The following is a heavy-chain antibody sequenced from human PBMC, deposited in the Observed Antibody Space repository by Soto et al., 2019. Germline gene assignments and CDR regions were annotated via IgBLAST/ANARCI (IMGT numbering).Heavy chain of an antibody. Sequence: GGSLRLSCAASGFTFRSYGMHCVRQAPGKGLEWVAVISYDGSNKYYADSVKGRFTISRDNSKNTLYLQMNSLRAEDTAVYYCAIRASYYDSSGYFDYWGQGTLVTVSS. J-gene: IGHJ4*02. CDR2: ISYDGSNK. D-gene: IGHD3-22*01. CDR3: AIRASYYDSSGYFDY. CDR1: GFTFRSYG. V-gene: IGHV3-30*03.